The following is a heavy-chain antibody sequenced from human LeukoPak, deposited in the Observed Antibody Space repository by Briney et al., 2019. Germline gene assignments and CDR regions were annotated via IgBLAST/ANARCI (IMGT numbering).Heavy chain of an antibody. Sequence: SETLSLTCAVYGGSFSGHYWSWIRQPPGKGLEWIGEINHSGSTNYNPSLKSRVTISVDTSKNLFSLNLKLTSVTAADTAVYYCARGGSGYDWFDPWGQGTLVTVSS. CDR2: INHSGST. CDR1: GGSFSGHY. J-gene: IGHJ5*02. D-gene: IGHD5-12*01. CDR3: ARGGSGYDWFDP. V-gene: IGHV4-34*01.